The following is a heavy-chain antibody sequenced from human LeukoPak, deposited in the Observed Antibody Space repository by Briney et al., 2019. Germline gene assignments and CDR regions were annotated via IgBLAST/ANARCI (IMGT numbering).Heavy chain of an antibody. D-gene: IGHD6-13*01. J-gene: IGHJ6*03. Sequence: SETLSLTCTVSGGSISSSSYYWGWIRQPPGKGLEWIGSIYYSGSTYYNPSLKSRVTISVDTSKNQFSLKLSSVTAADAAVYYCARGIAAQYYYYYYMDVWGKGTTVTVSS. CDR1: GGSISSSSYY. V-gene: IGHV4-39*01. CDR3: ARGIAAQYYYYYYMDV. CDR2: IYYSGST.